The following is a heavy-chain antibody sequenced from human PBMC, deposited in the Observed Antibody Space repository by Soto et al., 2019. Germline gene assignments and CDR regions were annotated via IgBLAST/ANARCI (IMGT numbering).Heavy chain of an antibody. Sequence: SETLSLTCAVYGGSFSGYYWSWIRQPPGKGLEWIGEINHSGSTNYNPSLKSRVTISVDTSKNQFSLKLSSVTAADTAVYYCARGRYYGSGSYRDYYFDYWGQGTLVTVSS. V-gene: IGHV4-34*01. CDR1: GGSFSGYY. CDR3: ARGRYYGSGSYRDYYFDY. D-gene: IGHD3-10*01. CDR2: INHSGST. J-gene: IGHJ4*02.